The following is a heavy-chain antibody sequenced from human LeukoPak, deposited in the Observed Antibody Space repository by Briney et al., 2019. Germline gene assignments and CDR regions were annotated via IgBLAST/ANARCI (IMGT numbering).Heavy chain of an antibody. J-gene: IGHJ4*02. CDR1: GGSFSGYY. CDR3: ARVGRITMVRGVLYYFDY. Sequence: SETLPLTCAVYGGSFSGYYWSWIRQPPGKGLEGIGEINHSGSTNYNPSLKGRVTISVDTSKNQFSLKLSSVTAADTAVYYCARVGRITMVRGVLYYFDYWGQGTLVTVSS. CDR2: INHSGST. D-gene: IGHD3-10*01. V-gene: IGHV4-34*01.